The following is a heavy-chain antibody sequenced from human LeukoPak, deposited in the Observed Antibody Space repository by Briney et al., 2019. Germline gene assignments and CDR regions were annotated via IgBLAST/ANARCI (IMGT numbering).Heavy chain of an antibody. CDR1: GYTFTSYY. CDR3: ARDIDPHVNTAMVREDTDY. J-gene: IGHJ4*02. Sequence: GASVKVSCKASGYTFTSYYMHWVRQAPGQGLEWMGIINPSGCSTSYAKKFQGRVTMTRDTSTSTVYMELSSLRSEDTAVYYCARDIDPHVNTAMVREDTDYWGQGTLVTVSS. D-gene: IGHD5-18*01. CDR2: INPSGCST. V-gene: IGHV1-46*01.